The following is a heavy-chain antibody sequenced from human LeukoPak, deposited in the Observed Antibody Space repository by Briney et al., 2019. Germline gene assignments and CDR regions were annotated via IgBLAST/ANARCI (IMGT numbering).Heavy chain of an antibody. CDR2: ISGGGGTT. CDR3: TRAPHFSDS. V-gene: IGHV3-23*01. J-gene: IGHJ5*01. D-gene: IGHD2/OR15-2a*01. Sequence: PGGSLTLSCAASGFVFKSYVMSWIRRAPGKGLEWVSTISGGGGTTYYAASVKGRFTISRDNAKNTLSLQMNSLRAEDTAVYFCTRAPHFSDSWGQGTQVTVSS. CDR1: GFVFKSYV.